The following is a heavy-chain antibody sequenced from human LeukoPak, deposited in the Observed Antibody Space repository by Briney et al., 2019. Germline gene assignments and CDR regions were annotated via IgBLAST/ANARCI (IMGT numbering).Heavy chain of an antibody. CDR2: IYSSGST. D-gene: IGHD2-15*01. CDR1: GGSISSGSYY. J-gene: IGHJ4*02. V-gene: IGHV4-61*01. Sequence: PSETLSLTCTVSGGSISSGSYYWNWIRQPPGKGLEWIGYIYSSGSTNYNPSLKSRVTISVDTSKNQFSLKLRSVTAADTAVYYCARGRYCSGGSCYVDYWGQGTLVTVSS. CDR3: ARGRYCSGGSCYVDY.